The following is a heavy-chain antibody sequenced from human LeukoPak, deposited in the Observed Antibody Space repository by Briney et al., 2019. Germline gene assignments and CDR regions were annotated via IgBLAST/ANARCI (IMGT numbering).Heavy chain of an antibody. V-gene: IGHV1-8*01. CDR2: MNPNSGNT. CDR3: ARDRYDILTGYYGRNWFDP. Sequence: ASVKVSCKASGYTFTSYDINWVRQPTGQGLEWMGWMNPNSGNTGYAQKFQGRVTMTRDMSTSTVYMELSSLRSEDTAVYYCARDRYDILTGYYGRNWFDPWGQGTLVTVSS. CDR1: GYTFTSYD. D-gene: IGHD3-9*01. J-gene: IGHJ5*02.